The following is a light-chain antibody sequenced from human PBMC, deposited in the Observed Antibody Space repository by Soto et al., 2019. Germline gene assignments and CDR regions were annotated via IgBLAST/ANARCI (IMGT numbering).Light chain of an antibody. CDR2: AAS. Sequence: IQLAPTPASVSAYVGASLTITRGASQGISSFLAWYQQKPGKAPKLLIYAASTLQSGVPSRFSGSGSGTDFTLTISSLETEDFAVYYCQQYGSSPNIFGQGTRLEIK. CDR1: QGISSF. J-gene: IGKJ5*01. CDR3: QQYGSSPNI. V-gene: IGKV1-9*01.